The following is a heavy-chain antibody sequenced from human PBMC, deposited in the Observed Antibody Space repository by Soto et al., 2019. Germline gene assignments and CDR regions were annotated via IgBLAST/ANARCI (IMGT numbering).Heavy chain of an antibody. D-gene: IGHD6-6*01. V-gene: IGHV3-7*05. CDR3: ARDRRIAARWNNYYYGLDV. J-gene: IGHJ6*02. Sequence: GGSLRLSCVASGFTFSSYWMTWVRQAPGKGLEWVANIKQDGSEKYYVDSVKGRFTISRDNAKNSLYLQMNSLRAEDTAVYYWARDRRIAARWNNYYYGLDVWGQGTTVTVSS. CDR1: GFTFSSYW. CDR2: IKQDGSEK.